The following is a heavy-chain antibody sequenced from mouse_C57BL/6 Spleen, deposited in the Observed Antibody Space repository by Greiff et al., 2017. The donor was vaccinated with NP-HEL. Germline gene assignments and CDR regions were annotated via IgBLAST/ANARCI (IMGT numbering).Heavy chain of an antibody. D-gene: IGHD1-1*01. Sequence: VKLVESGAELVRPGASVTLSCKASGYTFTDYEMHWVKQTPVHGLEWIGAIDPETGGTAYNQKFKGKAILTADKSSSTAYMELRSLTSEDSAVYYCTRRPPYCYGSSPFAYWGQGTLVTVSA. CDR2: IDPETGGT. CDR3: TRRPPYCYGSSPFAY. V-gene: IGHV1-15*01. J-gene: IGHJ3*01. CDR1: GYTFTDYE.